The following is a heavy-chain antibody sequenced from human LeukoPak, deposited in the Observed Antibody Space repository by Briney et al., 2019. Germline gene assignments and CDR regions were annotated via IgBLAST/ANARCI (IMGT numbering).Heavy chain of an antibody. CDR3: ASSSRGRYYFDY. Sequence: SETLSLTCTVSGGSISSYYWSWIRQPPGKGLEWIGYIYYSGSTNYNPSLKSRFTISVDTSKNQFSLKLSSVTAADTAVYYCASSSRGRYYFDYWGQGTLVTVSS. CDR1: GGSISSYY. V-gene: IGHV4-59*01. CDR2: IYYSGST. D-gene: IGHD6-19*01. J-gene: IGHJ4*02.